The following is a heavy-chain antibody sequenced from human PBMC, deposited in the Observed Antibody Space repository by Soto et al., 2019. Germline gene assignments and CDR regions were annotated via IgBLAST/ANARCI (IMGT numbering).Heavy chain of an antibody. CDR2: IRSNTHSYAT. CDR1: GFTLSGSA. V-gene: IGHV3-73*02. D-gene: IGHD1-26*01. J-gene: IGHJ4*02. Sequence: EVQLVESGGGLVQPGESLKLSCAASGFTLSGSAVHWVRQAPGQGLEWVGRIRSNTHSYATEYIASVKGRFTMSRDDSNTTAYLQMNGLKTDDAAVYYCTRSGGSYSFGYWGQGTLVTVSS. CDR3: TRSGGSYSFGY.